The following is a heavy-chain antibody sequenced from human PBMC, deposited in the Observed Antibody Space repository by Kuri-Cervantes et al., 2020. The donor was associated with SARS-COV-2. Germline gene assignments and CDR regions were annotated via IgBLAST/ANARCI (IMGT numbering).Heavy chain of an antibody. CDR1: GGSISSGDYY. V-gene: IGHV4-30-4*08. CDR2: IYYSGST. J-gene: IGHJ4*02. Sequence: LRLSCTVSGGSISSGDYYWSWIRQPPGKGREWVGYIYYSGSTYYNPSLKSRVTISVDTSKNQFSLKLSSVTAADTAVYYCARAFNWAMYYFDYWGQGTLVTVSS. D-gene: IGHD7-27*01. CDR3: ARAFNWAMYYFDY.